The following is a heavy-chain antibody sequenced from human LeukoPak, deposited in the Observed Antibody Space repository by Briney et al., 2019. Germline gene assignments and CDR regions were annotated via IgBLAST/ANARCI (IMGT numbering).Heavy chain of an antibody. Sequence: GGSLRLSCAASGFTVSSNYMSWVRQAPGKGLEWVSVIYSGGSTYYADSVKGRFTISRDNSKNTLYLQMNSLRAEDTAVYYCAKMLNTGHAHAALDYWGQGTLVTVSS. CDR3: AKMLNTGHAHAALDY. D-gene: IGHD2-8*02. CDR1: GFTVSSNY. CDR2: IYSGGST. J-gene: IGHJ4*02. V-gene: IGHV3-53*05.